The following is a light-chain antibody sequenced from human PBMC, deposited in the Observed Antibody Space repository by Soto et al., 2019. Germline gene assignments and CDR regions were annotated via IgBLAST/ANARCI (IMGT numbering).Light chain of an antibody. CDR3: QQANSPPLT. J-gene: IGKJ4*01. CDR1: QVITNF. CDR2: SAS. V-gene: IGKV1-27*01. Sequence: DIQMTESPSTLSASVGERVTITCRASQVITNFLAWYQQKPGKVPRLLIYSASTLQSGVPSRFSGSGSGTEFTLTISNLQPEDFATYYCQQANSPPLTFGGGTKVDIK.